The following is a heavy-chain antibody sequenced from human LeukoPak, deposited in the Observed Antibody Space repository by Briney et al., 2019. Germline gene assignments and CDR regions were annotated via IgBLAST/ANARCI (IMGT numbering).Heavy chain of an antibody. Sequence: SETLSLTCAVSGGSINSYNWWTWVRQPPVKGLEWIGEIYHSGSTNYNPSLQSRVTISVNKSKNQFSLKLTSVTAADTAVYYCARFSVVAATQAFDYWGQGTLVTVSS. CDR3: ARFSVVAATQAFDY. J-gene: IGHJ4*02. D-gene: IGHD2-15*01. V-gene: IGHV4-4*02. CDR2: IYHSGST. CDR1: GGSINSYNW.